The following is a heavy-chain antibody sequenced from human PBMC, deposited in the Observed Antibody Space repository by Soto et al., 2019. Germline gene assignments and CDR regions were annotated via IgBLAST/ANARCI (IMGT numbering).Heavy chain of an antibody. CDR3: AKGPMVRTDY. V-gene: IGHV4-59*11. CDR1: GGSINNHY. D-gene: IGHD3-10*01. CDR2: VYYNGIT. Sequence: SETLSLTCTVSGGSINNHYWSWIRQPPGKGLEWLGDVYYNGITNYNPSLKSRVTISVDTSKNQFSLKLSSVTAADTAVYYCAKGPMVRTDYWGQGTLVTVSS. J-gene: IGHJ4*02.